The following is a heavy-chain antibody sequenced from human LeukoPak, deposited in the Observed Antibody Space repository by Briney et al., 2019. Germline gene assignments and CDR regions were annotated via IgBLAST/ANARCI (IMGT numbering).Heavy chain of an antibody. D-gene: IGHD3-22*01. Sequence: PGRSLRLSCAASGFTFSSYEMNWVRQAPGKGLEWVSYISSSGSTIYYADSVKGRFTISRDNAKNSLFLQMNSLRAEDTAAYYCAKGPFPYFSDSSGYQKRAFHIWGQGTMVTVSS. CDR1: GFTFSSYE. CDR3: AKGPFPYFSDSSGYQKRAFHI. CDR2: ISSSGSTI. V-gene: IGHV3-48*03. J-gene: IGHJ3*02.